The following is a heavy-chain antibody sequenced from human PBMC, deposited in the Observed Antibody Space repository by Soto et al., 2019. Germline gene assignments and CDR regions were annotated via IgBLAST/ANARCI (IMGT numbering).Heavy chain of an antibody. CDR1: GFTFSSYG. V-gene: IGHV3-30*18. CDR3: AKDWAVVVVAAGVFYSDY. D-gene: IGHD2-15*01. CDR2: ISYDGSNK. J-gene: IGHJ4*02. Sequence: EGSLRLSCAASGFTFSSYGMHWVRQAPGKGLEWVAVISYDGSNKYYADSVKGRFTISRDNSKNTLYLQMNSLRAEDTAVYYCAKDWAVVVVAAGVFYSDYWGQGTRVTVSP.